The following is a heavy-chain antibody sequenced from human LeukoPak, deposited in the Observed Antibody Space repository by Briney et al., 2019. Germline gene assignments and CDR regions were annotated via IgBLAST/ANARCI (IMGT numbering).Heavy chain of an antibody. Sequence: GRSLRLSCAASKFTFSSYDMHWVRQAPGKGLEWVAVISYDGSNKSYADSVKGRFTISRDNSKNTLYLQMNSLRAEDTAVYYRVKDAGDYGHFFGYWGQGTLVTVSS. J-gene: IGHJ4*02. CDR3: VKDAGDYGHFFGY. CDR2: ISYDGSNK. V-gene: IGHV3-30*18. D-gene: IGHD4-17*01. CDR1: KFTFSSYD.